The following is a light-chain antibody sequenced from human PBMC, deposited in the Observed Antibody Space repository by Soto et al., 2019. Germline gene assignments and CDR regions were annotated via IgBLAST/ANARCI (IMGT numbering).Light chain of an antibody. Sequence: EMVLTQSPGTLSLSPGERATLSCRASQSVSSSYLVSYQQKPGQAPRLLIYGASSRATGIPDRFSGSGSGTDFTLTISRLEPEDFAVYYCQQYGSSPYTFGQGTKLEIK. V-gene: IGKV3-20*01. J-gene: IGKJ2*01. CDR1: QSVSSSY. CDR2: GAS. CDR3: QQYGSSPYT.